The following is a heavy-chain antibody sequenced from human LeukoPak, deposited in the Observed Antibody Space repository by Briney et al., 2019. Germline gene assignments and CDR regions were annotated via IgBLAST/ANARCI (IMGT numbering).Heavy chain of an antibody. CDR1: GTSISSISYY. CDR3: ARHGSGFHTGIFYYYYMDV. Sequence: SETLSLICTVSGTSISSISYYWGWSRQPPGKGLEWIGSIYHSGSTYSNPSLKSRVTISVDTSKNQFSLKLSSVTAADTAVYYCARHGSGFHTGIFYYYYMDVWGKGTTVTVSS. J-gene: IGHJ6*03. V-gene: IGHV4-39*01. CDR2: IYHSGST. D-gene: IGHD3-3*01.